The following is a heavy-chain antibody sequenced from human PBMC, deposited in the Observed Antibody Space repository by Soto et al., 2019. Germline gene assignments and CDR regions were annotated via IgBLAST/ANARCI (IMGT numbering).Heavy chain of an antibody. CDR3: ARDYDSSGYPRYYFDY. D-gene: IGHD3-22*01. CDR1: GSTFSSYG. Sequence: GGSLRLSCAASGSTFSSYGMHWVRQAPGKGLEWVAVIWYDGSNKYYADSVKGRFTISRDNSKNTLYLQMNSLRAEDTAVYYCARDYDSSGYPRYYFDYWGQGTLVTVS. V-gene: IGHV3-33*01. CDR2: IWYDGSNK. J-gene: IGHJ4*02.